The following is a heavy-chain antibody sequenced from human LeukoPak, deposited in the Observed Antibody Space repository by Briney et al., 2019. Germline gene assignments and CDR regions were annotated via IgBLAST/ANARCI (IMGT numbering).Heavy chain of an antibody. CDR1: GFTFDDYA. CDR3: AKDGYQYCGGDCAPQGYFDY. D-gene: IGHD2-21*02. Sequence: PGRSLRLSCAASGFTFDDYAMHWVRQAPGKGLEWVAVISYDGSNKYYADSVKGRFTISRDNSKNTLYLQMNSLRAEDTAVYYCAKDGYQYCGGDCAPQGYFDYWGQGTLVTVSS. CDR2: ISYDGSNK. J-gene: IGHJ4*02. V-gene: IGHV3-30*18.